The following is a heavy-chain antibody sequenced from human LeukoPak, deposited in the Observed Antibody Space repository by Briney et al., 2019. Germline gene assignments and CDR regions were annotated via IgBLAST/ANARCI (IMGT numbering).Heavy chain of an antibody. D-gene: IGHD3-9*01. V-gene: IGHV4-34*01. Sequence: SSETLSLTCAVYGGSFSGYYWSWIRQPPGKGLEWIGEINHSGSTNYNPSLKSRVTISVDTSKNQFSLKLSSVTAADTAVYYCARDLGEGYDILTGLDAFDIWGQGTMVTVSS. J-gene: IGHJ3*02. CDR1: GGSFSGYY. CDR2: INHSGST. CDR3: ARDLGEGYDILTGLDAFDI.